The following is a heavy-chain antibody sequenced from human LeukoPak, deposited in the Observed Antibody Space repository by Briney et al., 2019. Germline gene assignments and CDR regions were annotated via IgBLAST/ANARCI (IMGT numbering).Heavy chain of an antibody. CDR2: INSDGSST. J-gene: IGHJ4*02. CDR3: ARDGQWLALDY. CDR1: GFTFSSYW. D-gene: IGHD6-19*01. V-gene: IGHV3-74*01. Sequence: PGGSLRLSCAASGFTFSSYWMHWVRHAPGKGLVWASRINSDGSSTSYADSVKGRFTISRDNAKNTLYLQMNSLRAEDTAVYYCARDGQWLALDYWGQGTLVTVSS.